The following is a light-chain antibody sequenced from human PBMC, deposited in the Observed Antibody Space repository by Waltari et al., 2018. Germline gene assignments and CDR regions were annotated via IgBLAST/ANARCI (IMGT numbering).Light chain of an antibody. Sequence: ETVMTQFPATLSVSVGEAATLSCRASQGVRGNLAWYQQQPGQAPRLLIYGGTTRAPGVPARFSGRGFGTEFSLTISSLQSEDSAVYYCQQYDQWPMCTFGQGTKLEI. J-gene: IGKJ2*02. V-gene: IGKV3-15*01. CDR2: GGT. CDR3: QQYDQWPMCT. CDR1: QGVRGN.